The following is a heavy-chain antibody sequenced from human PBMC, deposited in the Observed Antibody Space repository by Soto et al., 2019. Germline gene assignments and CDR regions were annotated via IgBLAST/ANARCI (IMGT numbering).Heavy chain of an antibody. CDR3: ASGTNGAVFVY. Sequence: QVQLVETGGGLVKPGGSLRLSCAASGFTFSDYYMSWIRQAPGKGLEWVSYISSRSSTIFYADSVKGRFTISRDNVKNSLYLQMNSLRAEDTAVYYCASGTNGAVFVYWGQGILVTVSS. J-gene: IGHJ4*02. CDR2: ISSRSSTI. CDR1: GFTFSDYY. V-gene: IGHV3-11*01. D-gene: IGHD2-8*01.